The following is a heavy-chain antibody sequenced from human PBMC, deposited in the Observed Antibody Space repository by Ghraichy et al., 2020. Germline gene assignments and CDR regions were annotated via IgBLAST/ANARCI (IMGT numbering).Heavy chain of an antibody. J-gene: IGHJ6*02. V-gene: IGHV3-30*18. CDR2: ISYDGSNK. CDR1: GFTFSSYG. CDR3: AKASRYCSSTSCYRDYYYYGMDV. D-gene: IGHD2-2*02. Sequence: GESLNISCAASGFTFSSYGMHWVRQAPGKGLEWVAVISYDGSNKYYADSVKGRFTISRDNSKNTLYLQMNSLRAEDTAVYYCAKASRYCSSTSCYRDYYYYGMDVWGQGTTVTVSS.